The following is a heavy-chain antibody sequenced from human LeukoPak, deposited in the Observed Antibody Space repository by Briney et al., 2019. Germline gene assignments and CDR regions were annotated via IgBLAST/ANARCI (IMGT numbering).Heavy chain of an antibody. V-gene: IGHV4-38-2*01. CDR3: ARTLYCSGATCFSPELLDT. Sequence: SETLSLTCAVSGYSISSGYHWGWVRQPPGKGPVWIGSMFHGGNTYCNPSLKSRVTMSIDTSMNQFSLNLTSVTAADTAVYFCARTLYCSGATCFSPELLDTWGQGTLVTGSS. CDR1: GYSISSGYH. J-gene: IGHJ5*02. D-gene: IGHD2-15*01. CDR2: MFHGGNT.